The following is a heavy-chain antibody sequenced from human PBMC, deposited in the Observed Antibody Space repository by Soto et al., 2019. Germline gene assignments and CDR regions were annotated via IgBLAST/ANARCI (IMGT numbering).Heavy chain of an antibody. V-gene: IGHV4-39*02. D-gene: IGHD2-21*01. CDR3: ARLVVVAPVANA. J-gene: IGHJ5*02. Sequence: SETLSLTCSVSGGSISYNSYYWGWIRQPPGKGLEWVGGIFYTGTTYYSPSLKDRVTISVDTSKNSFSLNLTSVTATDTAVYFCARLVVVAPVANAWGQGTLVTVSS. CDR2: IFYTGTT. CDR1: GGSISYNSYY.